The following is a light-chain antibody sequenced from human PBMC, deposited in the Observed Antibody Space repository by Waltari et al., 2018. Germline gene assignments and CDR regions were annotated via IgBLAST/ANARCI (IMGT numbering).Light chain of an antibody. CDR1: RVRKYF. CDR3: SCRDSGARL. Sequence: SSELTQDPAVSVALGQTGRITCQGDRVRKYFSSWYQQKPGLAPLLILYAKDNRPSGIPARFSGSSSGNTASLTIAGAQAEDEADYYCSCRDSGARLFGGGTKLTVL. CDR2: AKD. V-gene: IGLV3-19*01. J-gene: IGLJ3*02.